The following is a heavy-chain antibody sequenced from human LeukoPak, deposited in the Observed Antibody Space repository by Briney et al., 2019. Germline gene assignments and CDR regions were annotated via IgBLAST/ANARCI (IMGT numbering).Heavy chain of an antibody. CDR1: GGSISSYY. CDR2: IYYSGSA. Sequence: SETLYVTCVAAGGSISSYYWSWIRQPPRKRLDRIGHIYYSGSANYNPSLKSRVTISVDTSKNQFSLKLSSVTAADTAVYYCARFGAYYTTGNWFDPWGQGTLVTVSS. V-gene: IGHV4-59*01. D-gene: IGHD3-3*01. J-gene: IGHJ5*02. CDR3: ARFGAYYTTGNWFDP.